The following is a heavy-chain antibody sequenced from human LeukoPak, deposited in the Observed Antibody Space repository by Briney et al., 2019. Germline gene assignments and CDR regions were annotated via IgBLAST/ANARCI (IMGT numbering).Heavy chain of an antibody. Sequence: SETLSLTCTVSGGSISSGDYYWSWIRQPPGKGLEWIGYIYYSGSTYYNPSLKSRVTISVDTSKNQFSLELSSVTAADTAVYYCARGDGGNAHFDYWGQGTLVTVSS. J-gene: IGHJ4*02. V-gene: IGHV4-30-4*08. CDR3: ARGDGGNAHFDY. CDR1: GGSISSGDYY. CDR2: IYYSGST. D-gene: IGHD4-23*01.